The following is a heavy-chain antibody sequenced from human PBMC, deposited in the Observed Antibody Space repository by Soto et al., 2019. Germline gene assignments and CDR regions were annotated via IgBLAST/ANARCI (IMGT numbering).Heavy chain of an antibody. V-gene: IGHV1-69*02. D-gene: IGHD3-10*01. CDR2: TIPILSMS. Sequence: QVHLVQSGAELKKPGSSVRVSSKASGDTFSSYTINWVRQAPGLGLEWMGRTIPILSMSNYALKFQGRLTITADKSTSTAYMELSSLRSEDTAIYYCATSYGSGSQAFDYWGQGALVTVSS. CDR1: GDTFSSYT. CDR3: ATSYGSGSQAFDY. J-gene: IGHJ4*02.